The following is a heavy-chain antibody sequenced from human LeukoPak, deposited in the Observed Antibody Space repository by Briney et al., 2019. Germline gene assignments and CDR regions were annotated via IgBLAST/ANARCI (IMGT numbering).Heavy chain of an antibody. CDR1: GFTFSSYA. J-gene: IGHJ4*02. V-gene: IGHV3-30-3*01. D-gene: IGHD2-15*01. CDR2: ISYDGSNK. Sequence: GGSLRLSCAASGFTFSSYAMHWVRQAPGKGLEWVAVISYDGSNKYYADSVKGRFTISRDNSKNTLYLQMNSLRAEDTAVYYCARDETIVVVAATLDYWGQGTLITVSS. CDR3: ARDETIVVVAATLDY.